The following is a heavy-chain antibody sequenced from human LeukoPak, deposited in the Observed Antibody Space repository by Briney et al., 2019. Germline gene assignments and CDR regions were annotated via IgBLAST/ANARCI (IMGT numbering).Heavy chain of an antibody. CDR2: ISYDGSNK. CDR3: AKGYSGYDWSLVDY. J-gene: IGHJ4*02. CDR1: GFTFSSYG. D-gene: IGHD5-12*01. Sequence: GRSLRLSCAASGFTFSSYGMHWVRQAPGKGLEWVAVISYDGSNKYYADSVKGRFTISRDNSKNTLYLQMNSLRAEDTAVYYCAKGYSGYDWSLVDYWGQGTLVTVSS. V-gene: IGHV3-30*18.